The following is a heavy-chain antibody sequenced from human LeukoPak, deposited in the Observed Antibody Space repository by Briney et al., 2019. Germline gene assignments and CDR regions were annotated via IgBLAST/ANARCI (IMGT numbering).Heavy chain of an antibody. CDR3: ARLEYQVLYGLDV. D-gene: IGHD2-2*01. CDR1: GFSFSYYS. V-gene: IGHV3-21*01. Sequence: PGRSLRLSCPASGFSFSYYSMNCVRQAPGEWLEWVSSISSSRNHIYYAESVKGRVTTSRENAKTSLYLQMNNLRGEDSAVYYCARLEYQVLYGLDVWGKGTTVTVSS. CDR2: ISSSRNHI. J-gene: IGHJ6*04.